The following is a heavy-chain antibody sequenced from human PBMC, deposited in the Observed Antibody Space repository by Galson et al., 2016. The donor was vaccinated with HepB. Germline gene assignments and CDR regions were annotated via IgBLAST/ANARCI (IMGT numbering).Heavy chain of an antibody. Sequence: TLSLTCNVSGVSISTLAYYWIWNRQHPGKGLEWIGYVYYSGDTYYHPSLQSRVIISLETSKNQFSLKLTSVTAADTAIYYCARRDYDDGMTEDWGQGTLVSVSP. CDR1: GVSISTLAYY. V-gene: IGHV4-31*03. CDR2: VYYSGDT. CDR3: ARRDYDDGMTED. J-gene: IGHJ4*02. D-gene: IGHD4-17*01.